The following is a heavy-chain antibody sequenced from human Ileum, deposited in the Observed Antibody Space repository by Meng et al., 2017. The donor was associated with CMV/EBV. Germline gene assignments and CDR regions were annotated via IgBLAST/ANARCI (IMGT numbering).Heavy chain of an antibody. CDR3: ARAGARGVPVDL. CDR2: IHYSGGT. D-gene: IGHD3-10*01. J-gene: IGHJ4*02. CDR1: GDSIKNYY. V-gene: IGHV4-4*07. Sequence: QGQLQESGPRLVKPSGTLSLTCPVSGDSIKNYYWTWLRQPAGKGLEWLGRIHYSGGTDDNPSLKSRVTLSIDTSKNQLSLKIYSVTAADTAVYYCARAGARGVPVDLWGQGTLVTVSS.